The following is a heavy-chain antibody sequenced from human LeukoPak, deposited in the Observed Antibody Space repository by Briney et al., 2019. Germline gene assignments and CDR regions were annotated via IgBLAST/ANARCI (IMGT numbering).Heavy chain of an antibody. V-gene: IGHV4-39*07. J-gene: IGHJ5*02. CDR2: VYYSGST. CDR1: GGSISSSSYY. CDR3: ARDPRYYSSGWHNWFDP. Sequence: SETLSLTCTVSGGSISSSSYYWGWIRQPPGKGLEWIGSVYYSGSTYYNPSLKSRVTISVDTSKNQFSLKLSSVTAADTAVYYCARDPRYYSSGWHNWFDPWGQGTLVTVSS. D-gene: IGHD6-19*01.